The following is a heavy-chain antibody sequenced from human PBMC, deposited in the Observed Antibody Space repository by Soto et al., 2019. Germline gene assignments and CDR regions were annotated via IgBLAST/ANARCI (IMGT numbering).Heavy chain of an antibody. V-gene: IGHV2-5*01. J-gene: IGHJ6*02. Sequence: QITLKESGPTLVKPTQTLTLTCTFSGFSLTTSGVAVGWIRQSPGKALEWLALIYWNDDKRYSPSLNNRLTIAKDTSKNQVVLTMTIMDPVDTATYYCAHGVFTIYYAIDVWGQGTTVTVSS. CDR1: GFSLTTSGVA. CDR2: IYWNDDK. D-gene: IGHD3-3*01. CDR3: AHGVFTIYYAIDV.